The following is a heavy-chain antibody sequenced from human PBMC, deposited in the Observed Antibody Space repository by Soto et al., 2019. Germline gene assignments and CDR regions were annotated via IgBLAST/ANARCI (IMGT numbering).Heavy chain of an antibody. J-gene: IGHJ4*02. CDR3: AKDASCISCGA. Sequence: PSETLPLTCTVSGGSISSYYWSWIRQPPGKGLEWIGYIYYSGSTYYNPSLKSRVTISIDTSKNQFSLTLSSVTAADTAMYYCAKDASCISCGAWGQGAPVTVSS. V-gene: IGHV4-59*12. D-gene: IGHD1-26*01. CDR2: IYYSGST. CDR1: GGSISSYY.